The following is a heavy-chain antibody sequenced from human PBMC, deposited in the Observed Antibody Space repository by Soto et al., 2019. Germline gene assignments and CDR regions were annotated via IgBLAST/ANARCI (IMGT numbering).Heavy chain of an antibody. Sequence: GGSLRLSCAASGFIFSSYAMSWVRQAPGKGLEWVSAISGSGGSTYYADSVKGRFTISRDNSKNTLYLQMNSLSAEDTAVYYCAKGGGYYPYYGMDVWGQGTTVTVSS. J-gene: IGHJ6*02. CDR1: GFIFSSYA. CDR3: AKGGGYYPYYGMDV. D-gene: IGHD3-22*01. CDR2: ISGSGGST. V-gene: IGHV3-23*01.